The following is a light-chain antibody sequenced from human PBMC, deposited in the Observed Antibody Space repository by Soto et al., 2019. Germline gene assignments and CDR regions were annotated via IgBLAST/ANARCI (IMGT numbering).Light chain of an antibody. CDR1: ESVDSNY. V-gene: IGKV3-20*01. CDR2: GAA. Sequence: EIVLTQSPGTLSLSPGERATLSCRATESVDSNYLAWYQQKPGQAPRLLIYGAASRATGTPDRFSGSGSGTDFILTISRLDPEDSAVYYYQQYSDSPQTFGQGTKVEIK. CDR3: QQYSDSPQT. J-gene: IGKJ1*01.